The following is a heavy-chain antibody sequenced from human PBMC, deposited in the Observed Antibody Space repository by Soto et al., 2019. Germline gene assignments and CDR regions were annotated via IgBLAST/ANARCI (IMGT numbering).Heavy chain of an antibody. D-gene: IGHD2-2*01. Sequence: SETLSLTCTVSGGSISSSSYYWGWIRQPPGKGLEWIGSIYYSGSTYYNPSLKSRVTISVDTSKNQFSLKLSSVTAADTAVYYCARGPSTSLIMPWFDPRGQGTLVTVSS. V-gene: IGHV4-39*01. CDR1: GGSISSSSYY. CDR2: IYYSGST. CDR3: ARGPSTSLIMPWFDP. J-gene: IGHJ5*02.